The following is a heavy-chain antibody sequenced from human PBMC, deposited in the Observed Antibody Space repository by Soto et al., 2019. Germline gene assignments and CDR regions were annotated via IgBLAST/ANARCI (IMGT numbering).Heavy chain of an antibody. J-gene: IGHJ4*02. Sequence: AVKVSCKASGGTFSSYAISWVRQAPGQGLEWMGGIIPIFGTANYAQKFQGRVTITADESTSTAYMELSSLRSEDTAVYYCARWLGGSSSFVRYYFDYWGQGTLVTVSS. CDR3: ARWLGGSSSFVRYYFDY. D-gene: IGHD6-6*01. V-gene: IGHV1-69*13. CDR2: IIPIFGTA. CDR1: GGTFSSYA.